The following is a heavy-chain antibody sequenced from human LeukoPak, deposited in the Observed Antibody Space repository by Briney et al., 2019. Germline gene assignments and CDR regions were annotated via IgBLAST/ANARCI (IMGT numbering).Heavy chain of an antibody. CDR3: VKDGGPHYYYSSDSGALFDY. D-gene: IGHD3-22*01. V-gene: IGHV3-9*01. CDR2: IGWKSGSL. CDR1: GFTFSSYA. J-gene: IGHJ4*02. Sequence: GGSLRLSCAAAGFTFSSYAMSWVRQAPGKGLEWVSGIGWKSGSLDYADSVKGRFTISRDNAKNSLYLQMNSLRVEDTALYYCVKDGGPHYYYSSDSGALFDYWGQGTRVTVSS.